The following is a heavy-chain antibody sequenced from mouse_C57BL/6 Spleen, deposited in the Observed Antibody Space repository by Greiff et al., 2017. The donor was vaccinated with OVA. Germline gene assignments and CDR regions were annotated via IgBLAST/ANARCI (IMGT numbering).Heavy chain of an antibody. CDR1: GYTFTSYW. CDR3: ARSSYYSNYEGFAY. Sequence: VQLQQPGAELVKPGASVKLSCKASGYTFTSYWMQWVKQRPGQGLEWIGEIDPSDSYTNYNQKFKGKATLTVDTSSSTAYMQLSSLTSEGSAVYYGARSSYYSNYEGFAYWGQGTLVTVSA. D-gene: IGHD2-5*01. J-gene: IGHJ3*01. V-gene: IGHV1-50*01. CDR2: IDPSDSYT.